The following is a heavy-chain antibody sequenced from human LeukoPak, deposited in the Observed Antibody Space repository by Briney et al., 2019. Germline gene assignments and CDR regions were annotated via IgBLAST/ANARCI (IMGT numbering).Heavy chain of an antibody. J-gene: IGHJ4*02. CDR3: ARGDTAMATYYFDY. D-gene: IGHD5-18*01. CDR2: INQDGSQK. CDR1: GFTFGSCW. V-gene: IGHV3-7*03. Sequence: GSLRLSCAASGFTFGSCWMNWVRQTPGKGLEWVANINQDGSQKFYVDSVKGRFTISRDNANNSLYLQMNSLRAEDTAVYYCARGDTAMATYYFDYWGQGTLVTVSS.